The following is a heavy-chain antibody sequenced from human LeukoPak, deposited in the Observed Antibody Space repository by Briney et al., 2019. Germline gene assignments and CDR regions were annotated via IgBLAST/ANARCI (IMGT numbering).Heavy chain of an antibody. Sequence: GASVKVSCKASGYTFTSYAMYWVRQAPGQRLEWMGWINAGNGNTKYSQKFQGRVTITRDTSASTAYMELSSLRSEDTAVCYCARGGGYQLLMYVGDYWGQGTLVTVSS. CDR2: INAGNGNT. CDR1: GYTFTSYA. J-gene: IGHJ4*02. CDR3: ARGGGYQLLMYVGDY. V-gene: IGHV1-3*01. D-gene: IGHD2-2*01.